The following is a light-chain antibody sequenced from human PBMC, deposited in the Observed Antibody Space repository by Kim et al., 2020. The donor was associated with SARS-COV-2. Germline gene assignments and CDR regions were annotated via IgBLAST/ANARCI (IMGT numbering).Light chain of an antibody. CDR3: QAWDSSNVV. CDR1: KLGDKY. CDR2: QDS. V-gene: IGLV3-1*01. Sequence: ELTQSPSVSVSPGQTASITCSGDKLGDKYACWYQQKPGQSPVLVIYQDSKRPSGIPERFSGSNSGNTATLTISGTQAMDEADYYCQAWDSSNVVFGGG. J-gene: IGLJ2*01.